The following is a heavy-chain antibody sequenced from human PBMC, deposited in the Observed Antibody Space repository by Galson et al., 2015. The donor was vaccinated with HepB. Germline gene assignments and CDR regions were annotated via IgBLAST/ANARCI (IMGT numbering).Heavy chain of an antibody. CDR3: ARDRTSVWFGEFSHHYYYYYGMDV. J-gene: IGHJ6*02. CDR1: GFTFSSYS. CDR2: ISSSSSYI. V-gene: IGHV3-21*01. Sequence: SLRLSCAASGFTFSSYSMNWVRQAPGKGLEWVSSISSSSSYIYYADSVKGRFTISRDNAKNSLYLQMNSLRAEDTAVYYCARDRTSVWFGEFSHHYYYYYGMDVWGQGTTVTVSS. D-gene: IGHD3-10*01.